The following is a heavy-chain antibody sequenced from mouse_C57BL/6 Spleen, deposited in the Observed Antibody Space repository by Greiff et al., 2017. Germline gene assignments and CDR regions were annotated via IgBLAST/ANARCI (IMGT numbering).Heavy chain of an antibody. CDR1: GFTFSSYA. CDR2: ISSGGDYI. Sequence: EVKLVESGEGLVKPGGSLKLSCAASGFTFSSYAMSWVRQTPEKRLQWVAYISSGGDYIYYADTVKGRFTISRDNARNTLYLQMSSLKSEDTAMYYCTRASGYYYGSSFWYFDVWGTGTTVTVSS. D-gene: IGHD1-1*01. CDR3: TRASGYYYGSSFWYFDV. J-gene: IGHJ1*03. V-gene: IGHV5-9-1*02.